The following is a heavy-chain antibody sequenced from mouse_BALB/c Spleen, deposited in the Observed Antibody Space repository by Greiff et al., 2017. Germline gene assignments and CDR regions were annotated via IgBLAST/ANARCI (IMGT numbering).Heavy chain of an antibody. CDR2: ISYSGST. CDR1: GDSITSGY. V-gene: IGHV3-8*02. D-gene: IGHD3-2*01. J-gene: IGHJ2*01. CDR3: ARYGDSSGYVDFDY. Sequence: EVKLEESGPSLVKPSQTLSLTCSVTGDSITSGYWNWIRKFPGNKLEYMGYISYSGSTYYNPSLKSRISITRDTSKNQYYLQLNSVTTEDTATYYCARYGDSSGYVDFDYWGQGTTLTVSS.